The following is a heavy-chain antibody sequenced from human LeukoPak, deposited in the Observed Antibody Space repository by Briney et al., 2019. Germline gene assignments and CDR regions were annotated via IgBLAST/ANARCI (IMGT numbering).Heavy chain of an antibody. CDR2: INPNSGGT. Sequence: ASVKVSCKASGYTFTGYYMHWVRQAPGQGLGWMGWINPNSGGTNYAQKFQGRVTMTRDTSISTAYMELSRLRSDDTAVYYCARDVRHRYCSSSSCYWGWLDPWGQGTLVTVSS. D-gene: IGHD2-2*01. CDR3: ARDVRHRYCSSSSCYWGWLDP. J-gene: IGHJ5*02. CDR1: GYTFTGYY. V-gene: IGHV1-2*02.